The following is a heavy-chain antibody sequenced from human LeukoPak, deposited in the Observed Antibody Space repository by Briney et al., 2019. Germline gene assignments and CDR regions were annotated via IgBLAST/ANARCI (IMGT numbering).Heavy chain of an antibody. V-gene: IGHV3-48*03. Sequence: GGPLRLSCSASGFTVSRYEIKGLRQAPGRGREGVSYISISGRTIYYADSVKGRFTISRDNAKISLYLQMNSLRAEDTAVYYCARAAAYSGYDLTYYYYMDVWGKGTTVTVSS. CDR3: ARAAAYSGYDLTYYYYMDV. D-gene: IGHD5-12*01. CDR1: GFTVSRYE. J-gene: IGHJ6*03. CDR2: ISISGRTI.